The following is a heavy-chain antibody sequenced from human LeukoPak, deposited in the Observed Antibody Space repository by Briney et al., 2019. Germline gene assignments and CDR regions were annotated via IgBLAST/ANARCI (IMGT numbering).Heavy chain of an antibody. D-gene: IGHD5-12*01. Sequence: PGGSLRLSCTASGFIFSKAWMSWVRQAPGKGLEWVSYISSSSSTIYYADSVKGRFTISRDNAKNSLYLQMNSLRAEDTAVYYCARDRWLRLPYSYYMDVWGKGTTVTVSS. CDR3: ARDRWLRLPYSYYMDV. CDR1: GFIFSKAW. V-gene: IGHV3-48*01. CDR2: ISSSSSTI. J-gene: IGHJ6*03.